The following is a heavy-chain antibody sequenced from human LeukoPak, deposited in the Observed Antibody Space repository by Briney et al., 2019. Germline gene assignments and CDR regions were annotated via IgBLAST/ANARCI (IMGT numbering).Heavy chain of an antibody. D-gene: IGHD6-19*01. Sequence: SGFTXXXYWMXWVRQAXGKGLEWVANIKQDGSERNYVDSVKGRFTISRDNAKNSLYLQMNTLRDEDTAVYYCATGAGCGYWGQGTLVTVSS. V-gene: IGHV3-7*03. CDR1: GFTXXXYW. CDR2: IKQDGSER. J-gene: IGHJ4*02. CDR3: ATGAGCGY.